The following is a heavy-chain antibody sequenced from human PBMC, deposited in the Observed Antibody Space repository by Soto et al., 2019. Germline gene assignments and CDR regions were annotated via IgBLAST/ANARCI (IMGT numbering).Heavy chain of an antibody. CDR3: ARAPMIVVVTSFDY. Sequence: GASVKVSCKASGYTFISYGVSWVRQAPGQGLEWMGWISAYNGNTNYAQKLQGRVTMTTDTSTSTAYMELRSLRSDDTAVYYCARAPMIVVVTSFDYWGQGTLVTVSS. D-gene: IGHD3-22*01. J-gene: IGHJ4*02. V-gene: IGHV1-18*01. CDR2: ISAYNGNT. CDR1: GYTFISYG.